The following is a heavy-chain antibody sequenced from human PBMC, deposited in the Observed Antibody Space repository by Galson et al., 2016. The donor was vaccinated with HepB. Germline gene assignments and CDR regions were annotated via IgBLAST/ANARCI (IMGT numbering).Heavy chain of an antibody. CDR3: ARFTQEWLDRVYYFDY. J-gene: IGHJ4*02. CDR1: GFTFGRYA. V-gene: IGHV3-23*01. Sequence: SLRLSCAASGFTFGRYAMSCVRQAPGKGLEWVSAISGDGGSNYYAGSVHRRFTSSRDRSTTTMYLQMNSLRTDDTAAYYCARFTQEWLDRVYYFDYWGQGTLVTVSS. D-gene: IGHD6-19*01. CDR2: ISGDGGSN.